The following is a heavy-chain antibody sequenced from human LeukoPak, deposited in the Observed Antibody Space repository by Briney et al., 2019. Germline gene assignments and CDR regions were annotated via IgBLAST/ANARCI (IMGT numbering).Heavy chain of an antibody. D-gene: IGHD3-9*01. CDR3: ARVPDYDILTGYGYYMDV. CDR2: ISSNGGST. J-gene: IGHJ6*03. V-gene: IGHV3-64*01. CDR1: GFTFSSYA. Sequence: PGGSLRLSCAASGFTFSSYAMHWVRQAPGKGLEYVSAISSNGGSTYYANSVKGRFTISRDNSKNTLYLQMGSLRAEDMAVYYCARVPDYDILTGYGYYMDVWGKGTTVTISS.